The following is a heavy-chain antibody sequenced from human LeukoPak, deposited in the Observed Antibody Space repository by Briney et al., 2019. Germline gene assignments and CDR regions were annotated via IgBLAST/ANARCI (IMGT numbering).Heavy chain of an antibody. D-gene: IGHD2-15*01. J-gene: IGHJ4*02. CDR3: TTDLDPDIVVVVAATPFDY. V-gene: IGHV3-15*01. CDR2: IKSKTDGGTT. CDR1: GFTFSNAW. Sequence: GGSLRLSCAASGFTFSNAWMSWVRLAQGKGLGWVGRIKSKTDGGTTDYAAPVKGRFTISRDDSKNTLYLQMNSLKAEDTAVYYCTTDLDPDIVVVVAATPFDYWGQGTLVTVSS.